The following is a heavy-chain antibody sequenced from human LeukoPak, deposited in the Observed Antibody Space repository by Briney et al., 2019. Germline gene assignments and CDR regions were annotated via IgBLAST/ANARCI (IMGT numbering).Heavy chain of an antibody. V-gene: IGHV3-21*01. Sequence: GGSLRLSCAASGFTFSSYSMNWVRQAPGKGLEWVSSISSSSNYIYYADSVKGRFTISRDNAKNSLYLQMNSLRAEDTAVYYCARTFSSPILRYFDWLFWDAFDIWGQGTMVTVSS. CDR3: ARTFSSPILRYFDWLFWDAFDI. D-gene: IGHD3-9*01. J-gene: IGHJ3*02. CDR2: ISSSSNYI. CDR1: GFTFSSYS.